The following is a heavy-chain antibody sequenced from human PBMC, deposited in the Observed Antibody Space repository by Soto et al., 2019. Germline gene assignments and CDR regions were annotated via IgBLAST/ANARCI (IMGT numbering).Heavy chain of an antibody. CDR3: ARGYSEVAATRWIRGGYYYYGMDV. CDR1: GGSISSYY. J-gene: IGHJ6*02. D-gene: IGHD2-15*01. Sequence: PSETLSLTYTVSGGSISSYYWSWIRQTPGKGLQYIGYIYYSGSANYNPSLKSRVTISDDTSTNQIFLTLTSVTAADTAVYYCARGYSEVAATRWIRGGYYYYGMDVWGQGTTVTVSS. CDR2: IYYSGSA. V-gene: IGHV4-59*08.